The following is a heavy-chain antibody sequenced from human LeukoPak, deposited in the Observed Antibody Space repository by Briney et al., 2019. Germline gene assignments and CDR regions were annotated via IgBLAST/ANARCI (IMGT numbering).Heavy chain of an antibody. V-gene: IGHV3-23*01. CDR3: ARDLACRGFGY. Sequence: GGSLRLSCAASGFTFSNYGMNWVRQAPGKGLEWVSDINGSGGNTYYADSVKGRFTISRDNSKNSLYLQMNSLRAEDTAVYYCARDLACRGFGYWGQGTLVTVSS. CDR1: GFTFSNYG. D-gene: IGHD2-15*01. J-gene: IGHJ4*02. CDR2: INGSGGNT.